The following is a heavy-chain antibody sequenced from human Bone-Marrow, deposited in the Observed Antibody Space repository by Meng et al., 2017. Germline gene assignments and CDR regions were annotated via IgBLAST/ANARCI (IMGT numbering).Heavy chain of an antibody. CDR2: ISPNSGFT. D-gene: IGHD3-10*01. Sequence: ASVKVSCKSSGYTFTGYYMHWVRQAPGQGLEWMGWISPNSGFTNYAQKFQGRVTMTRDTSISTAYMELSRLRSDDTAVYYCARVDSGSGSYYDYWGQGTRVTVSS. CDR1: GYTFTGYY. CDR3: ARVDSGSGSYYDY. V-gene: IGHV1-2*02. J-gene: IGHJ4*02.